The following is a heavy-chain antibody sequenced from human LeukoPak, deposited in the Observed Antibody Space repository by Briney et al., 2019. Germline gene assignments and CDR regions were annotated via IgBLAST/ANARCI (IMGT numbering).Heavy chain of an antibody. D-gene: IGHD3-9*01. J-gene: IGHJ3*02. CDR2: ISYSGST. CDR3: ARGFYETLTGYFEGFDI. V-gene: IGHV4-59*01. CDR1: GGSISSYD. Sequence: SETLSLTCTVSGGSISSYDWSWIRQPPGKGLEWIGYISYSGSTDYNPSLKSRATISVDTSKNQFSLKLTSVTAADTAVYYCARGFYETLTGYFEGFDIWGQGTMVTVSS.